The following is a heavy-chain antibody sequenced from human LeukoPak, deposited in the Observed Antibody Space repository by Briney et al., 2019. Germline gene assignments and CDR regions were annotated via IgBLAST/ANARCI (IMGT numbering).Heavy chain of an antibody. CDR2: IYYSGST. J-gene: IGHJ6*02. CDR3: ARQIDYYYGMDV. Sequence: SETLSLTCTVSGGSISSYYWSWIRQPPGKGLEWIGYIYYSGSTNYNPSLMSRVTISVDPSKNQFSLKVSSVTAADTAVYYCARQIDYYYGMDVWGQGTTVTVSS. CDR1: GGSISSYY. V-gene: IGHV4-59*01.